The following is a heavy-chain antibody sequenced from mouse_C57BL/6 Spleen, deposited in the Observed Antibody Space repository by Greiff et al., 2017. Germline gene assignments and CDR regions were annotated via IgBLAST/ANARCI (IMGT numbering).Heavy chain of an antibody. V-gene: IGHV1-62-2*01. CDR2: FYPGSGSI. J-gene: IGHJ3*01. CDR1: GYTFTEYT. CDR3: ERHEDSRYAQATSTWFAY. D-gene: IGHD3-2*02. Sequence: QVQLQQSGAELVKPGASVKLSCKASGYTFTEYTIHWVKQRSGQGLEWIGWFYPGSGSIKYNEKFKDKATLTADKSSSTFYMELSRLTSEDSAVXFCERHEDSRYAQATSTWFAYWGQGTLVTVSA.